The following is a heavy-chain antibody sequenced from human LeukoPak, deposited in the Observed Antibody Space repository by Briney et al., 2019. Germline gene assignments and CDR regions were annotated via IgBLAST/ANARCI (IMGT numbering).Heavy chain of an antibody. Sequence: GGSLRLSCAASGFTFTTYWLGWVRQAPGKGLEWVSSIDYSGGSSYYADSVKGRFTISRDNAKNTLYLQMNSLRAEDTAVYYCAREPIVATMLHYYYMDVWGKGTTVTISS. V-gene: IGHV3-74*01. D-gene: IGHD5-12*01. CDR2: IDYSGGSS. CDR3: AREPIVATMLHYYYMDV. J-gene: IGHJ6*03. CDR1: GFTFTTYW.